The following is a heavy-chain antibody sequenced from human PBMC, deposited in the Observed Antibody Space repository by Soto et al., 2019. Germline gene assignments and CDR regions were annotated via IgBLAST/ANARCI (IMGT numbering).Heavy chain of an antibody. Sequence: GESLKISCKVFGRPFTTYWIVLVRQFPGKGLEWMGAIYPADNDIRFNPCFQGQVTISADRSTSTAFLQWSSLQASDTATYYCARKHSRGDFNWFDPWGQGTQVTVSS. J-gene: IGHJ5*02. CDR2: IYPADNDI. D-gene: IGHD3-10*01. CDR3: ARKHSRGDFNWFDP. CDR1: GRPFTTYW. V-gene: IGHV5-51*01.